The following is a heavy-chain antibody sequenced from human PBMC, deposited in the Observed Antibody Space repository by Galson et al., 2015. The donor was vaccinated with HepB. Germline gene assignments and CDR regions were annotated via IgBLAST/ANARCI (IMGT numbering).Heavy chain of an antibody. D-gene: IGHD2-21*01. Sequence: SVKVSCKASGYTFSGYFMHWVRPAPGQGLEWVGWINPNNGGTNYAQKFQGRVTMTRDTSISTAYMELSRLRSDDTAVYYCARDEAYCECDCHTGVFYYYYMDVWGKGTTVTVSS. CDR2: INPNNGGT. J-gene: IGHJ6*03. CDR3: ARDEAYCECDCHTGVFYYYYMDV. CDR1: GYTFSGYF. V-gene: IGHV1-2*02.